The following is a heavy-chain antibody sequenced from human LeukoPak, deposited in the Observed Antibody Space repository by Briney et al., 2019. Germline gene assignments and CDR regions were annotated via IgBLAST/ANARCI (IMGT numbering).Heavy chain of an antibody. V-gene: IGHV1-8*01. CDR2: MNPDNGNT. CDR3: ARGHVLVPAATDY. Sequence: ASVTVSCKASGYTFTSYQINWVRQATGQGLEWMGWMNPDNGNTGFAQNFQGRVTMTRNISISTAYMALSSLRSGDTAVYYCARGHVLVPAATDYWGQGTLITVSP. J-gene: IGHJ4*02. CDR1: GYTFTSYQ. D-gene: IGHD2-2*01.